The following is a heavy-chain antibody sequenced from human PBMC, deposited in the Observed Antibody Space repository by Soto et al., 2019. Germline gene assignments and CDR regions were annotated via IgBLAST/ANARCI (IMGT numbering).Heavy chain of an antibody. Sequence: GESLNISCQVSGYTFTVYWIGWVRQISGKLLQWMGIIYPSDSDTRYSPSFQGQVTISADQSINTAYLQWDSLKASDTAIYYCARPANTVADHFDLWGQGTPVTVSS. CDR1: GYTFTVYW. V-gene: IGHV5-51*01. J-gene: IGHJ4*02. D-gene: IGHD4-17*01. CDR3: ARPANTVADHFDL. CDR2: IYPSDSDT.